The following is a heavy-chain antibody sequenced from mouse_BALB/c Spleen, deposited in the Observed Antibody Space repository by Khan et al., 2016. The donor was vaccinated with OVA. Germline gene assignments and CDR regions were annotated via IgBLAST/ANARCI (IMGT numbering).Heavy chain of an antibody. D-gene: IGHD3-3*01. Sequence: QVQLQQSGAELVRPGVSVKISCKGSGYTFTDYAMHWVKQSHPKSQQWSGVISTYYGNADYNQKFKGKATVTVDKSSSTAYMEFARLTSEDSAIXYCARGGRFAYWGQGTLVTVSA. J-gene: IGHJ3*01. V-gene: IGHV1S137*01. CDR3: ARGGRFAY. CDR1: GYTFTDYA. CDR2: ISTYYGNA.